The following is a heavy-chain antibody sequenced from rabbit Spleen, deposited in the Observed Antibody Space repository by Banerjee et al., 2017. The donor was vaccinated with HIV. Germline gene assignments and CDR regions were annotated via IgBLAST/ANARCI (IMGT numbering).Heavy chain of an antibody. CDR1: GFDFSNLYY. V-gene: IGHV1S40*01. CDR3: ARATYGWTDYVYVADYFNL. Sequence: QSLEESGGGLVQPEGSLTLTCKASGFDFSNLYYICWVRQAPGKGLEWVACILGGSGSAYYASWAKGRFTISKTSSTTVTLQMTSLTAADTATYFCARATYGWTDYVYVADYFNLWGPGTLVTVS. J-gene: IGHJ4*01. CDR2: ILGGSGSA. D-gene: IGHD6-1*01.